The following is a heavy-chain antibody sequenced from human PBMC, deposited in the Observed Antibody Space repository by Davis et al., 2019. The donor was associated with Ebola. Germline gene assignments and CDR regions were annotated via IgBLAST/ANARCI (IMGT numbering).Heavy chain of an antibody. V-gene: IGHV5-10-1*01. CDR1: GYSFTSYW. Sequence: PGGSLRLSCEGSGYSFTSYWISWVRQMPGKGLEWVGRIDPSDSYTDYSPSFQGHVTISTDKSINTAYLQLNNLKASDTAIYFCARHFVGKLFGMDVWGQGTMVIVSS. CDR2: IDPSDSYT. J-gene: IGHJ6*02. CDR3: ARHFVGKLFGMDV. D-gene: IGHD3-3*02.